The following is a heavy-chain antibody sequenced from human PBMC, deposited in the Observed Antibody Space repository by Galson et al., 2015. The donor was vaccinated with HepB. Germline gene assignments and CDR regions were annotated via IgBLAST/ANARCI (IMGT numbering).Heavy chain of an antibody. CDR3: ARDRSGSYVVKNWFDP. V-gene: IGHV1-2*02. CDR1: GYTFTGYY. Sequence: SVKVSCKASGYTFTGYYMHWVRQAPGQGLEWMGWISPNSGGTNYAQKFQGRVTMTRDTSISTAYMELSRLRSDDTAVYHCARDRSGSYVVKNWFDPWGQGTLVTVSS. J-gene: IGHJ5*02. CDR2: ISPNSGGT. D-gene: IGHD1-26*01.